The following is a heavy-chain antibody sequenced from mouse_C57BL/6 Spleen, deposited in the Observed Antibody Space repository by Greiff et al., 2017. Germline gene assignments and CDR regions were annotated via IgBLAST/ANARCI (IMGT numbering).Heavy chain of an antibody. D-gene: IGHD4-1*01. J-gene: IGHJ4*01. Sequence: EVLLVESGGGLVKPGGSLKLSCAASGFTFSDYGMHWVRQAPEKGLEWVAYISSGSSTIYYADTVKGRFTISRDNATNTLFLQMTSLRSEDTAMYYGARRVGRDYAMDYWGQGTSVTVSS. CDR2: ISSGSSTI. V-gene: IGHV5-17*01. CDR3: ARRVGRDYAMDY. CDR1: GFTFSDYG.